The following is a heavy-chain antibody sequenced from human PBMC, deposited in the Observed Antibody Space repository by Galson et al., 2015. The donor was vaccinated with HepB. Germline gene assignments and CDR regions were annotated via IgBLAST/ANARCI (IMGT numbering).Heavy chain of an antibody. J-gene: IGHJ5*02. Sequence: SVKVSCKVSGYTPSELSMHWTRQAPGRGLEWMGGFDPEDGKTMYAQKFQGRVTVTADTSTDTGYMELNSLRSEDTAVYYCATTYGGPCTGGRCYSGVWFDPWGQGTLVTVSS. CDR3: ATTYGGPCTGGRCYSGVWFDP. D-gene: IGHD2-15*01. CDR1: GYTPSELS. V-gene: IGHV1-24*01. CDR2: FDPEDGKT.